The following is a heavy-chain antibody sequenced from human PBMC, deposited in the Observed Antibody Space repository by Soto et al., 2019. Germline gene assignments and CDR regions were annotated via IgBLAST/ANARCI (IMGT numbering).Heavy chain of an antibody. CDR3: AKDRSYYDSSGYYSHPYYFDY. V-gene: IGHV3-30*18. D-gene: IGHD3-22*01. CDR2: ISYDGSNK. J-gene: IGHJ4*02. CDR1: GFTFSSYG. Sequence: GSLRLSCAASGFTFSSYGMHWVRQAPGKGLEGVAAISYDGSNKYYADSVKGRFTISRDNSKNTLYLQMNSLRAEDTAVYYCAKDRSYYDSSGYYSHPYYFDYWGQGTLVTVSS.